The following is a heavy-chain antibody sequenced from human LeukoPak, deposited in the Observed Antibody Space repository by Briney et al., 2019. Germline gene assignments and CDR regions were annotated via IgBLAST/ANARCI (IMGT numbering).Heavy chain of an antibody. V-gene: IGHV5-51*01. Sequence: GESLKISCKGSGYSFNAYYIAWVRQMPGKDLEWMGAIYPGDSDTTYSPSLQGQVTISADKSATTAYLQWNSLKASDTAIYYCARLMTLVRGGLKRLPRSCGMDVWGQGTTVTVS. CDR3: ARLMTLVRGGLKRLPRSCGMDV. D-gene: IGHD3-10*01. CDR1: GYSFNAYY. CDR2: IYPGDSDT. J-gene: IGHJ6*02.